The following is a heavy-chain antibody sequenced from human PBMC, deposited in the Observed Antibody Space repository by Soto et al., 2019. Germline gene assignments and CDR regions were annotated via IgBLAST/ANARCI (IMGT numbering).Heavy chain of an antibody. D-gene: IGHD3-9*01. V-gene: IGHV2-70*01. Sequence: SGPTLVNPTQTLTLTCTFSGFSLSTSGMCVSWIRQPPGKALEWLALIDWDDDKYYSTSLKTRLTISKDTSKNQVVLTMTNMEPVDTATYYCARAYYDILTGYYEVPFDYWGQGTLVTVS. CDR2: IDWDDDK. CDR1: GFSLSTSGMC. CDR3: ARAYYDILTGYYEVPFDY. J-gene: IGHJ4*02.